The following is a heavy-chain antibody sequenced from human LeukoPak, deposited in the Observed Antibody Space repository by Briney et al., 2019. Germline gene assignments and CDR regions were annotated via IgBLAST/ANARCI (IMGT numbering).Heavy chain of an antibody. CDR3: AKDGGGGNYFDY. D-gene: IGHD2-15*01. J-gene: IGHJ4*02. V-gene: IGHV3-30*18. CDR1: GFTFSSYG. Sequence: GRSLGLSCAASGFTFSSYGMHWVRQAPGKGLEWVAVISYDGSNKYYADSVKGRFTISRDNSKNTLYLQMNSLRAEDTAVYYCAKDGGGGNYFDYWGQGTLVTVSS. CDR2: ISYDGSNK.